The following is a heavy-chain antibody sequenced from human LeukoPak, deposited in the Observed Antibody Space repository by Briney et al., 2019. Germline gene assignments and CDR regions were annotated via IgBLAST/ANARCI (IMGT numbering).Heavy chain of an antibody. CDR3: ARGHCSSTSCYLNYYYYYYMDV. V-gene: IGHV1-8*03. J-gene: IGHJ6*03. CDR1: GYTFTSYD. D-gene: IGHD2-2*01. CDR2: MNPNSGNT. Sequence: ASVKVSCKASGYTFTSYDINWVRQATGQGLEWMGWMNPNSGNTGYAQKFQGRVTITRNTSISTAYMELSSLRSEDTAVYYCARGHCSSTSCYLNYYYYYYMDVWGKGTTVTVSS.